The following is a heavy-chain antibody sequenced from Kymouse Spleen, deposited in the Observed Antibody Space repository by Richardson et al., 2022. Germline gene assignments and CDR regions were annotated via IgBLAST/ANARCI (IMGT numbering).Heavy chain of an antibody. CDR1: GFTFSSYS. V-gene: IGHV3-48*02. J-gene: IGHJ6*02. Sequence: EVQLVESGGGLVQPGGSLRLSCAASGFTFSSYSMNWVRQAPGKGLEWVSYISSSSSTIYYADSVKGRFTISRDNAKNSLYLQMNSLRDEDTAVYYCARGGYSSSWSPYYYYYGMDVWGQGTTVTVSS. D-gene: IGHD6-13*01. CDR3: ARGGYSSSWSPYYYYYGMDV. CDR2: ISSSSSTI.